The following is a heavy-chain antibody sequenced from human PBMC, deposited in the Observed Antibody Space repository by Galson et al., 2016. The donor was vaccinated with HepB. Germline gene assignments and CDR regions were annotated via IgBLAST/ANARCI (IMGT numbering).Heavy chain of an antibody. CDR3: ARDTSVTKEALDY. CDR1: GFSVSNTY. D-gene: IGHD4-11*01. J-gene: IGHJ4*02. CDR2: VYITGDT. Sequence: SLRLSCAASGFSVSNTYMTWVRQGPGKGLEWVSVVYITGDTYYADSVKGRFTVSRDTSRNTLYLQMNSLRAEDTAVYFCARDTSVTKEALDYWGQGTLVTVSS. V-gene: IGHV3-53*01.